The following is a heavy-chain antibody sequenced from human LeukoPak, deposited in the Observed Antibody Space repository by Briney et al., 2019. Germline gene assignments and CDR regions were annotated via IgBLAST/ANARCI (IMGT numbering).Heavy chain of an antibody. J-gene: IGHJ4*02. D-gene: IGHD2-21*02. CDR1: GGSISSYY. CDR3: ARGVVTAPQTFDY. Sequence: SETLSLTCTVSGGSISSYYWSWIRQPPGKGLEWSGNIYYSGSTNYNPSLKSRVTISVDTSKNQFSLKLGSVTAADTAVYYCARGVVTAPQTFDYWGQGTLVTVSS. V-gene: IGHV4-59*01. CDR2: IYYSGST.